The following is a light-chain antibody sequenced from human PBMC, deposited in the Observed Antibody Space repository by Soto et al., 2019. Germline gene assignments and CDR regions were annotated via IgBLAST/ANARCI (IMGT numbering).Light chain of an antibody. CDR1: QSVSSAQ. CDR2: GAY. Sequence: EVVLTQSPGTLSLSPGERGTLSCRASQSVSSAQLVWYQQKPGQAPRLLIYGAYNRATGIPDRFSVSGSGTDFTLTISRLEPEDFAVYYCQHYDGSPLTFGGGTKVELK. J-gene: IGKJ4*01. CDR3: QHYDGSPLT. V-gene: IGKV3-20*01.